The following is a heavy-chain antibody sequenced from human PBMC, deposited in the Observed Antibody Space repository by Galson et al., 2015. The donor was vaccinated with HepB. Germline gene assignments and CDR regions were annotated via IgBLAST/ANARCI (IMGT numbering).Heavy chain of an antibody. CDR2: IYWDDDK. D-gene: IGHD6-19*01. Sequence: PALVKPTQTLTLTCSFSGFSLSTSGVSVGWIRQPPGKALEWLALIYWDDDKRYSPSLKSRLTITKDTSKDQVVLTMTHMDPVDTATYYCAHRSIAVAPPTGFDFWGQGTLVTVSS. CDR3: AHRSIAVAPPTGFDF. CDR1: GFSLSTSGVS. J-gene: IGHJ4*02. V-gene: IGHV2-5*02.